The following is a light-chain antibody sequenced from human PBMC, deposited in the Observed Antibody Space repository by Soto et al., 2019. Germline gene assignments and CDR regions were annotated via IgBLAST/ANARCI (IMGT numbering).Light chain of an antibody. V-gene: IGKV1-16*01. CDR3: QQYNSNPLT. J-gene: IGKJ5*01. CDR1: QDISSN. CDR2: ATS. Sequence: DLQMTQSPSSLSASVGDRVTITCRASQDISSNLAWFQQKPGKAPKSLIYATSSLQSGVPSRFSGSESGTDFTLTISSLQPEDVAIYYCQQYNSNPLTFAQGTRLEIK.